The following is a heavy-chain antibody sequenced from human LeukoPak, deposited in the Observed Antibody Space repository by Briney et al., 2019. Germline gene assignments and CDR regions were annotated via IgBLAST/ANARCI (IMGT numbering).Heavy chain of an antibody. CDR3: ARDLGNTYGYYEY. D-gene: IGHD5-18*01. Sequence: ASVKVSCKASGYTFTGYYMHWVRQTPGQGLECMGWINPNSGGTNYAQKFQGSVTMTRDTSINTAYMDLSRLRSDDTAVYYCARDLGNTYGYYEYWGQGTLVTVSS. CDR2: INPNSGGT. V-gene: IGHV1-2*02. J-gene: IGHJ4*02. CDR1: GYTFTGYY.